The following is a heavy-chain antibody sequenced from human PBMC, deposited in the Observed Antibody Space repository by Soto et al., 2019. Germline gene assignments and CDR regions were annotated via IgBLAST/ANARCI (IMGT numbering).Heavy chain of an antibody. J-gene: IGHJ4*02. CDR3: AKGVASGGFDY. CDR1: GFAFSNFG. D-gene: IGHD2-21*01. V-gene: IGHV3-30*18. CDR2: ISKDGSNK. Sequence: PGGSLRLSCASSGFAFSNFGMFWVRQAPGKGLEWVAGISKDGSNKYYVDSVKGRFTISRDSFKNTVHLQMYSLRAEDTAVYYCAKGVASGGFDYWGQGTLVTVSS.